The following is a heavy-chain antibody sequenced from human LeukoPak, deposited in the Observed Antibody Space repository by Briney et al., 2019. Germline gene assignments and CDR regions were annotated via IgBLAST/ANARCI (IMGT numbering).Heavy chain of an antibody. CDR3: ARDRHYYDSSGSPGG. V-gene: IGHV3-11*01. J-gene: IGHJ4*02. CDR1: GFTFSDYY. D-gene: IGHD3-22*01. CDR2: ISSSGSTI. Sequence: GGSLRLSCAASGFTFSDYYMSWIRQAPGKGLEWVSYISSSGSTIYYADSVKGRFTISRDNAKNSLYLQMNSLRAEDTAVYYCARDRHYYDSSGSPGGWGQGTLVTVSS.